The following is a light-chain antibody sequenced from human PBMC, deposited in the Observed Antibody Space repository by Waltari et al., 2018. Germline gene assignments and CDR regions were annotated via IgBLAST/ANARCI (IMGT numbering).Light chain of an antibody. CDR2: EVN. CDR3: CSFTSSSTYV. CDR1: ISDIGLFKV. J-gene: IGLJ1*01. V-gene: IGLV2-23*02. Sequence: QSALTQPASVSASPGQSITVSCSGSISDIGLFKVVSWFQQYPGKPPRPIIYEVNKRPPGISDRFSATKSGNVASLTISGLQADDEADYYCCSFTSSSTYVFGSGTTVTVL.